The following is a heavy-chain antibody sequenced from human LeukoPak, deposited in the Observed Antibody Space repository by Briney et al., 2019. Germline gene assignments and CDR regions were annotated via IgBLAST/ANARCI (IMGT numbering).Heavy chain of an antibody. CDR1: GGSFSGYY. V-gene: IGHV4-34*01. D-gene: IGHD1-26*01. CDR3: ASLRPATSPGGEDWLDP. Sequence: PSETLSLTCAVYGGSFSGYYWSWIRQPPGKGLEWIGEINHSGSTNYNPSLKSRVTISVDTSKNQFSLKLSSVTAADTAVYYCASLRPATSPGGEDWLDPWGQGTLVTVSS. J-gene: IGHJ5*02. CDR2: INHSGST.